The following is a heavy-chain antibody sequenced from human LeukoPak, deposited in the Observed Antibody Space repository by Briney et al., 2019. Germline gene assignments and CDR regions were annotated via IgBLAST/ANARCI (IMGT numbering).Heavy chain of an antibody. CDR2: IIPIFGTA. V-gene: IGHV1-69*05. Sequence: SVKVSCKASGYTFTGYYMHWVRQAPGQGLEWMGGIIPIFGTANYAQKFQGRVTITTDESTSTAYMELSSLRSEDTAVYYCAREICSGGSCYPDAFDIWGQGTMVTVSS. D-gene: IGHD2-15*01. J-gene: IGHJ3*02. CDR1: GYTFTGYY. CDR3: AREICSGGSCYPDAFDI.